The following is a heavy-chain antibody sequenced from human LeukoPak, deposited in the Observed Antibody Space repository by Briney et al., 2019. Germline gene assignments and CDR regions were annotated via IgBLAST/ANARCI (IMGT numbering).Heavy chain of an antibody. J-gene: IGHJ4*02. V-gene: IGHV4-59*01. CDR3: ARAGGRGYSYAWDY. Sequence: SETLSLTCTVSGDSISRYYWSWIRQPPGKGLEWIGYIYYSGSNNYNPSLKSRVTISVDTSKNQFSLKLSSVTAADAAVYYCARAGGRGYSYAWDYWGQGTLVTVSS. CDR2: IYYSGSN. D-gene: IGHD5-18*01. CDR1: GDSISRYY.